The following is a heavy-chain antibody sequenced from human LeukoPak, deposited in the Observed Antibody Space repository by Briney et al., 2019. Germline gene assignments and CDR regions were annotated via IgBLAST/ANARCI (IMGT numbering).Heavy chain of an antibody. CDR3: ASPPYSSSWYGEYFQH. D-gene: IGHD6-13*01. CDR1: GFTFSSYA. Sequence: PGGSLRLSCAASGFTFSSYAMSWVRQAPGKGLEWVSAISGSGGSTYYADSVKGRFTISRDNSKNTLYLQMNSLRAEDTAVYYCASPPYSSSWYGEYFQHWGQGTLVTASS. J-gene: IGHJ1*01. CDR2: ISGSGGST. V-gene: IGHV3-23*01.